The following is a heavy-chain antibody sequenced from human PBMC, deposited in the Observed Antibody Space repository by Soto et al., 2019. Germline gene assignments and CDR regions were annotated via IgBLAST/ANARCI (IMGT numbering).Heavy chain of an antibody. J-gene: IGHJ4*02. Sequence: GGSLRLSCAASGFTFDDYAMHWVRQAPGKGLEWVSGISWNSGSIGYADSVKGRFTISRDNAKNSLYLQMNSLRAEDTALYYCANGERAYCGGDCYLFDYWGQGTLVTVSS. CDR2: ISWNSGSI. CDR3: ANGERAYCGGDCYLFDY. D-gene: IGHD2-21*01. V-gene: IGHV3-9*01. CDR1: GFTFDDYA.